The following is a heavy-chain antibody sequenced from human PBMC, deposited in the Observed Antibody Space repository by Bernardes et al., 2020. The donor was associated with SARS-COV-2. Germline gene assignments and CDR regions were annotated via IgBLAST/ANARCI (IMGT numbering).Heavy chain of an antibody. V-gene: IGHV4-39*01. CDR1: GGSISSSSYY. CDR2: IYYSGST. D-gene: IGHD1-26*01. Sequence: SETLSLTCTVSGGSISSSSYYWGWILQPPGKGLEWIGSIYYSGSTYYNPSLKSRVTISVDTSKNQFSLKLSSVTAADTAVYYCARKASVGGSYRLGPLRQDFDYWGQGTLVTVSS. J-gene: IGHJ4*02. CDR3: ARKASVGGSYRLGPLRQDFDY.